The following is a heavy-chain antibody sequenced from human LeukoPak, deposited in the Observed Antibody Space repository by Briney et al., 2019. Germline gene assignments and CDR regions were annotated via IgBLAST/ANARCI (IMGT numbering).Heavy chain of an antibody. CDR2: IHYTGRT. D-gene: IGHD4-17*01. Sequence: SETLSLTCAVSGGSISSHYWSWLRQPPGEGLEWIAYIHYTGRTNYNPSLKGRVTISVDTSNSQFSLNLNSVTAADTAVYYCARGGEAGLADWGQGTLVTVSS. CDR1: GGSISSHY. J-gene: IGHJ4*02. V-gene: IGHV4-59*11. CDR3: ARGGEAGLAD.